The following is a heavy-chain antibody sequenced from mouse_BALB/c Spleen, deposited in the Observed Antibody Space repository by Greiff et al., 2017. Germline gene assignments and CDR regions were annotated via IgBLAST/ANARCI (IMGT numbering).Heavy chain of an antibody. D-gene: IGHD1-2*01. J-gene: IGHJ4*01. Sequence: VQLQQSGPGLVQPSQSLSITCTVSGFSLTSYGVHWVRQSPGKGLEWLGVIWSGGSTDYNAAFISRLSISKDNSKSQVFFKMNSLQANDTAIYYCARKGPITTATGYYAMDYWGQGTSVTVSS. CDR1: GFSLTSYG. CDR3: ARKGPITTATGYYAMDY. CDR2: IWSGGST. V-gene: IGHV2-2*02.